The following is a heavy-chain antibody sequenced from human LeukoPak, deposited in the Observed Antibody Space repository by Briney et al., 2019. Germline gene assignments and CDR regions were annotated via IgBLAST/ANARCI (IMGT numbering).Heavy chain of an antibody. CDR3: ARDDTHYGSSGSFYDAFDI. D-gene: IGHD3-22*01. CDR2: IRRDGSET. Sequence: GGSLRLSCVASGFSFSNAWMTWVRRAPGKGLEWVANIRRDGSETHYVDSVMGRFTISRDNAKNSLYLQMNSLRAEDTAVYYCARDDTHYGSSGSFYDAFDIWGQGTMVTVSS. CDR1: GFSFSNAW. J-gene: IGHJ3*02. V-gene: IGHV3-7*01.